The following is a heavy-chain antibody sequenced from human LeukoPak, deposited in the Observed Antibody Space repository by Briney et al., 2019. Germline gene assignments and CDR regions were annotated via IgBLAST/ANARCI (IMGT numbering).Heavy chain of an antibody. CDR3: ARDVAAAGMGYFDY. J-gene: IGHJ4*02. V-gene: IGHV4-59*01. CDR1: GGSISSYY. Sequence: SXXLSLTCTVSGGSISSYYWSWIRQPPGKGLEWIGYIYYSGSTNYNPSLKSRVTISVDTSKDQFSLKLSSVTAADTAVYYCARDVAAAGMGYFDYWGQGTLVTVSS. CDR2: IYYSGST. D-gene: IGHD6-13*01.